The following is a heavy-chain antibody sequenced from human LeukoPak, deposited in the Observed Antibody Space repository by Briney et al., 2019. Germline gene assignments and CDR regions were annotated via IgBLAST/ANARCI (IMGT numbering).Heavy chain of an antibody. D-gene: IGHD6-13*01. Sequence: GSLRLSCAASGFTFSSYSMSWVRQAPGKGMAGVSTISGGSGSTYCADSVKGRFTISRENAKNSLYLQMNSLRAEDTAVYYCVAGDSSSWFASWGQGTLVTVSS. J-gene: IGHJ5*01. V-gene: IGHV3-23*01. CDR2: ISGGSGST. CDR3: VAGDSSSWFAS. CDR1: GFTFSSYS.